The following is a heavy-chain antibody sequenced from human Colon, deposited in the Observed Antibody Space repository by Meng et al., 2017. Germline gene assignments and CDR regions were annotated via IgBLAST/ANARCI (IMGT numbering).Heavy chain of an antibody. J-gene: IGHJ3*02. D-gene: IGHD2-15*01. V-gene: IGHV3-23*01. CDR3: AKSVVVVVAAVDNAFDI. CDR1: GFTFSSYA. CDR2: ISGSGGST. Sequence: GGSLRLSCAASGFTFSSYAMSWVRQAPGKGLEWVSAISGSGGSTYYADSVKGRFTISRDNSKNTLYLQMHSLRAEDTAVYYCAKSVVVVVAAVDNAFDIWGQGTMVTGSS.